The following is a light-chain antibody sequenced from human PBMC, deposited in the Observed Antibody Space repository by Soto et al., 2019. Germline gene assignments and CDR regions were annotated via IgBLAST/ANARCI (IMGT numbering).Light chain of an antibody. CDR2: DVS. CDR1: SSDVGGYNY. J-gene: IGLJ2*01. V-gene: IGLV2-14*01. Sequence: QSALTQPASVSGSPGQSITISCTGTSSDVGGYNYVSWYQQHPGKAPKLMIYDVSNRPSGVSNRFSGSKSGNTASLTISGLQAEDEDDYYCSSYTSSSTLLVFGGVTKLTVL. CDR3: SSYTSSSTLLV.